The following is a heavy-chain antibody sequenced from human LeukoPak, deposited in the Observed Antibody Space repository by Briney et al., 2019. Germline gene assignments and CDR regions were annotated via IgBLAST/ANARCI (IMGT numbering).Heavy chain of an antibody. CDR1: GFTFSSYA. J-gene: IGHJ4*02. CDR2: ISYDGSNK. D-gene: IGHD5-18*01. V-gene: IGHV3-30-3*01. CDR3: ARDSRDTFSYYFDY. Sequence: PGGSLRLSCAASGFTFSSYAMHWVRQAPGKGLEWVAVISYDGSNKYYADSVKGRFTISRDNSKNTLYLQMNSLRAEDTAVYYCARDSRDTFSYYFDYWGQGTLVTVSS.